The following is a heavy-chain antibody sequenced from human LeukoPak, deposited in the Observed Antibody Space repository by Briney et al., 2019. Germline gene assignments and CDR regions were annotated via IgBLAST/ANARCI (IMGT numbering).Heavy chain of an antibody. CDR1: GGSISSSSYY. Sequence: PSETLSLTCTVSGGSISSSSYYWGWIRQPPGKGLEWIGSIYYSGSTYYNPSHKSRVTIPADTSKNQFSLKLSSVTAADTAVYYCARGIAAAGLFDYWGQGTLVTVSS. J-gene: IGHJ4*02. V-gene: IGHV4-39*07. CDR2: IYYSGST. D-gene: IGHD6-13*01. CDR3: ARGIAAAGLFDY.